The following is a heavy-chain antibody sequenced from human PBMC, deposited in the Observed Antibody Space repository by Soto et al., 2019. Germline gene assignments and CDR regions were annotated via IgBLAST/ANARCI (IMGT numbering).Heavy chain of an antibody. CDR3: TTVLWFGELVGMDV. CDR1: GFTFSNAW. Sequence: EVQLVESGGGLVKPGGSLRLSCAASGFTFSNAWMNWVRQAPGKGLEWVGRIKSKTDGGTTDYAAPVKGRFTIARDDSKNTLYLQMNSLKTEDTAGYDCTTVLWFGELVGMDVWGQGTTVTVSS. CDR2: IKSKTDGGTT. V-gene: IGHV3-15*07. J-gene: IGHJ6*02. D-gene: IGHD3-10*01.